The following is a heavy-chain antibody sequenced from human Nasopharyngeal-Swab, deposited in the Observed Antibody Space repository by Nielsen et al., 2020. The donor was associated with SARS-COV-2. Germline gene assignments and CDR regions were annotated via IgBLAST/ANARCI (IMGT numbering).Heavy chain of an antibody. D-gene: IGHD3-22*01. V-gene: IGHV4-4*02. J-gene: IGHJ6*03. Sequence: WIRQPPGKGLEWIGEIYHSGSTNYNPSLKSRVTISVDKSKNQFSPKLSSVTAADTAVYYCASPQGSSGHYYMDVWGKGTTVTVSS. CDR2: IYHSGST. CDR3: ASPQGSSGHYYMDV.